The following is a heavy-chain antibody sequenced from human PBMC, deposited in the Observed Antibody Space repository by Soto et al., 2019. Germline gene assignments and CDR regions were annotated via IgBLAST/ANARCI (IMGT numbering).Heavy chain of an antibody. V-gene: IGHV1-18*01. Sequence: ASVKVSCKASGYTFTSYGISWVRQAPGQGLEWMGWISAYNGNTNYAQKPQGRVTMTTDTSTSTAYMELRSLRSDDTAVYYCARDSGSGGQLGYCSSTSCYPLDYWGQGTLVTVSS. J-gene: IGHJ4*02. CDR1: GYTFTSYG. CDR2: ISAYNGNT. CDR3: ARDSGSGGQLGYCSSTSCYPLDY. D-gene: IGHD2-2*01.